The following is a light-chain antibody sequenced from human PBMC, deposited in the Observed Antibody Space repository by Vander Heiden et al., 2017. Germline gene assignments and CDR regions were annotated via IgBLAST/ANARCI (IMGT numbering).Light chain of an antibody. Sequence: DIVMTQSPDSLAVSLGERATINCKSSQSVLYSSNNKNYLAWYQQKPGQPPKLLIYWASTRESGVPDRCKGRWYGTGCTLTISRRQAGDVAIEYCPQEYSTPPHTFGGGTKVEIK. J-gene: IGKJ4*02. CDR2: WAS. V-gene: IGKV4-1*01. CDR1: QSVLYSSNNKNY. CDR3: PQEYSTPPHT.